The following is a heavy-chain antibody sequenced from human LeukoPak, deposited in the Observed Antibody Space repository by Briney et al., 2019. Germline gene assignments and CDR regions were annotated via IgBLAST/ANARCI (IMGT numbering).Heavy chain of an antibody. CDR1: GGSFSGCY. D-gene: IGHD6-13*01. Sequence: SETLSLTCAVYGGSFSGCYWSWIRQPPGKGLEWIGEINHSGSTNYNPSLKSRVTISVDTSKNQFSLKLSSVTAADTAVYYCARVYSRWFDYWGQGTLVTVSS. V-gene: IGHV4-34*01. CDR3: ARVYSRWFDY. J-gene: IGHJ5*01. CDR2: INHSGST.